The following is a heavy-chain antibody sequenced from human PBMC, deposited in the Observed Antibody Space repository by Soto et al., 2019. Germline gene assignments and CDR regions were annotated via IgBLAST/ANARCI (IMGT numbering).Heavy chain of an antibody. CDR1: GGSINRGGYF. V-gene: IGHV4-30-4*01. J-gene: IGHJ4*02. Sequence: QVQLQESGPGLVKPSQTLSLTCTVSGGSINRGGYFWSWIRQTPGKGLEWIGHIYNSGTTYTNPSLNSRATISGDTSPNQFSLNLRSVNAADTAIYYCARGPSADKVDYWGQGTLVTVSS. CDR2: IYNSGTT. D-gene: IGHD3-3*01. CDR3: ARGPSADKVDY.